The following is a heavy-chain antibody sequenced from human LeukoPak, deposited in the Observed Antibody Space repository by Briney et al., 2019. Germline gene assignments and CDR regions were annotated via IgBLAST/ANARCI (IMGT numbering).Heavy chain of an antibody. CDR1: GYTFTNYD. CDR2: MNPISGNT. D-gene: IGHD4-17*01. Sequence: ASVTVSFKASGYTFTNYDINWVRQATGQGLEWMGWMNPISGNTGYAQKFQGRVAMTRNTSISTAYMELSRLRSEDTAVYYCARAYGDQGWFDPWGQGTLVAVSS. J-gene: IGHJ5*02. V-gene: IGHV1-8*01. CDR3: ARAYGDQGWFDP.